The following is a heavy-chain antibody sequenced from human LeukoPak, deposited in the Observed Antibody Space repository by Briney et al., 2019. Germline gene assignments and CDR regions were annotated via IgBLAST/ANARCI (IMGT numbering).Heavy chain of an antibody. V-gene: IGHV1-18*01. CDR1: GYMFASSG. D-gene: IGHD5-12*01. Sequence: ASVKVSCKASGYMFASSGISWVRQAPGQGLEWMGWISAYNGNTNYAQKLQGRVTMTTDTSTSTAYMELRSLRSDDTAVYYCASGYSGYEWMAYWGQGTLVTVSS. J-gene: IGHJ4*02. CDR2: ISAYNGNT. CDR3: ASGYSGYEWMAY.